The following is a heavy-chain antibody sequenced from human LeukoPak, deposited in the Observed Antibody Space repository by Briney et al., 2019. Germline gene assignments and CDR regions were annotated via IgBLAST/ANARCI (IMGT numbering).Heavy chain of an antibody. CDR2: VYSDGPT. D-gene: IGHD6-6*01. CDR1: GVPVSRNY. J-gene: IGHJ6*03. CDR3: ARERFSSSRILWFYYMDV. V-gene: IGHV3-53*01. Sequence: GGSLRLSCAVSGVPVSRNYMNWVRQAPGKGLEWVSVVYSDGPTYYADAVKGRFTVSRDDSKNMVYLQMNNLRADDTAVYYCARERFSSSRILWFYYMDVWGKGITVTVSS.